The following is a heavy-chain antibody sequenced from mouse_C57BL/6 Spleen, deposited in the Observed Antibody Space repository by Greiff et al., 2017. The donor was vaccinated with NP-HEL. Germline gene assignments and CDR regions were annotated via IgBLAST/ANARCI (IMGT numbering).Heavy chain of an antibody. CDR2: IDPANGNT. J-gene: IGHJ3*01. CDR3: ARTKDFYYGSSYSWFAY. D-gene: IGHD1-1*01. Sequence: VQLQQSVAELVRPGASVKLSCTASGFNIKNSYMHWVKQRPEQGLEWIGRIDPANGNTKYAPKFQGKATITADTSSNTAYLQLSSLTSEGTAIYYCARTKDFYYGSSYSWFAYWGQGTLVTVSA. V-gene: IGHV14-3*01. CDR1: GFNIKNSY.